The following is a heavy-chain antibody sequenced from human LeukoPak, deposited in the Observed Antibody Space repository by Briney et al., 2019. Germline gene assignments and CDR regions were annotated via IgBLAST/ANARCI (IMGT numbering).Heavy chain of an antibody. V-gene: IGHV3-48*03. J-gene: IGHJ6*01. CDR1: GFTFSSYE. D-gene: IGHD3-22*01. CDR2: ISSSGSTI. Sequence: GGSLRLSCAASGFTFSSYEMNWVRQAPGKGLGWVSYISSSGSTIDYADSVKGRFTISRDNAKNSLYLQMNSLRVEDTAIYYCARLFYYDSSGVYGMDVWGQGTTVTVSS. CDR3: ARLFYYDSSGVYGMDV.